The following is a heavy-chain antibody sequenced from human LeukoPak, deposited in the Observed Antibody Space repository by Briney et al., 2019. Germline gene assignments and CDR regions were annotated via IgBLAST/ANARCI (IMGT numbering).Heavy chain of an antibody. CDR1: GFTFSAAW. V-gene: IGHV3-15*01. CDR3: VPRLPGTYSPYFDY. D-gene: IGHD2-15*01. J-gene: IGHJ4*02. Sequence: GGSLRLSCAASGFTFSAAWMNWVRQAPGKGLEWVGRIKSKSNGGTTDFAAPVRDRFTISRDDSKNTLNLQMDSPRTEDTAVYFCVPRLPGTYSPYFDYWGQGTLVTVSS. CDR2: IKSKSNGGTT.